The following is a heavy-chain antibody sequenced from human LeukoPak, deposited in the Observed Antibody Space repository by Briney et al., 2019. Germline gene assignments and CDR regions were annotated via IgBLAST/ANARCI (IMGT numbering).Heavy chain of an antibody. V-gene: IGHV3-30-3*01. Sequence: PGGSLRLSCAASGFTFSSSAMTWVRQVLGKGLEWVAVISYDGSNKYYADSVKGRFTISRDNSKNTLYLQMNSLRADDTAVYYCARSIAAAGTPNWFDPWGQGTLVTVSS. J-gene: IGHJ5*02. D-gene: IGHD6-13*01. CDR2: ISYDGSNK. CDR3: ARSIAAAGTPNWFDP. CDR1: GFTFSSSA.